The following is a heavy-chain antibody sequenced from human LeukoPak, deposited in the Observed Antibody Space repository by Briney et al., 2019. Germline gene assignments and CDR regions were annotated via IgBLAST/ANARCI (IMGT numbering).Heavy chain of an antibody. V-gene: IGHV4-39*02. J-gene: IGHJ6*02. CDR2: VYSSGST. CDR3: ARLSGYYYAMDV. D-gene: IGHD1-26*01. Sequence: SETLSLTCTVSSGSISSSSYYWGWIRQPPGKGLEWIGSVYSSGSTYYNPSLKSRVTISVDTSRNHFSLKLSSVTAADTAVYYCARLSGYYYAMDVWGQGTTVTVSS. CDR1: SGSISSSSYY.